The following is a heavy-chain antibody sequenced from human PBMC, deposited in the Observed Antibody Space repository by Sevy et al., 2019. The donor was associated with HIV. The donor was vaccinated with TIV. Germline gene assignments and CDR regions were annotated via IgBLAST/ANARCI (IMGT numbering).Heavy chain of an antibody. CDR1: GYTFTSYG. CDR3: ARDHGILWFGELSPNYYYYYGMDV. J-gene: IGHJ6*02. D-gene: IGHD3-10*01. Sequence: ASVKVSCKASGYTFTSYGISWVRQAPGQGLEWMGWISAYNGNTNYAQKLQGRVTMTTDTSTSTAYMELRSLRSDDTAVYYGARDHGILWFGELSPNYYYYYGMDVWGQGTTVTVSS. CDR2: ISAYNGNT. V-gene: IGHV1-18*01.